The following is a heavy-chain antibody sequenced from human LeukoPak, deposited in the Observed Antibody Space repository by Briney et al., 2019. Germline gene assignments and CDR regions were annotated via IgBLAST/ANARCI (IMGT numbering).Heavy chain of an antibody. CDR1: GFTFSSYA. Sequence: PGRSLRLSCAASGFTFSSYAMHWVRQAPGKGLEWVAVMSSEGSNKYYADSVKGRFTISRDNSKNTLYLQMISLRTEDTAVYYCTRPLGGVTQFDSWGQGTLVTVAS. V-gene: IGHV3-30*04. CDR2: MSSEGSNK. CDR3: TRPLGGVTQFDS. D-gene: IGHD3-16*01. J-gene: IGHJ5*01.